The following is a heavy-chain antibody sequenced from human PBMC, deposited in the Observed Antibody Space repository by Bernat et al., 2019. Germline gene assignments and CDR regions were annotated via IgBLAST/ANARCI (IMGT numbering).Heavy chain of an antibody. J-gene: IGHJ4*02. D-gene: IGHD3-10*01. CDR2: IYWDDDK. CDR3: ANRQGFGELLYLFDY. Sequence: QITLKESGPTLVKPTQTLTLTCTFSGFSLSTSAVGVGWIRQPPGKALEWLALIYWDDDKRYSPSLRSRLTITKGTSKNQVVLTMTNMDPVDTATYYCANRQGFGELLYLFDYWGQGTLVTVSS. V-gene: IGHV2-5*02. CDR1: GFSLSTSAVG.